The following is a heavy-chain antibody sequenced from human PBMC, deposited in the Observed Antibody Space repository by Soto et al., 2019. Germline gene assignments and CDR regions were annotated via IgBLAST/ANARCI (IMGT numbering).Heavy chain of an antibody. CDR3: ARVLMNDSSGYTRKNWFDP. Sequence: SETLSLTCTVSGGSISSYYWSWIRQPPGKGLEWIGYIYYSGSTNYNPSLKSRVTISVDTSKNQFSLKLSSVTAADTAVYYCARVLMNDSSGYTRKNWFDPWGKGTLVTVSS. CDR2: IYYSGST. CDR1: GGSISSYY. D-gene: IGHD3-22*01. J-gene: IGHJ5*02. V-gene: IGHV4-59*01.